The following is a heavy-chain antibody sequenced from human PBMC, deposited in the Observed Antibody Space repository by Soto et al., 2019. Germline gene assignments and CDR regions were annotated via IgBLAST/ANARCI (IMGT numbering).Heavy chain of an antibody. CDR2: IDPVDSYA. CDR3: ARIESIAQNWFDP. D-gene: IGHD6-13*01. CDR1: GFSFTNYW. Sequence: GESLKISCKGSGFSFTNYWISWVRQMPGKGLEWMGNIDPVDSYANYSPSFQGHVTFSVDTSISTAYLQWSSLKASDTAMYFCARIESIAQNWFDPWGQGTLVTVSS. J-gene: IGHJ5*02. V-gene: IGHV5-10-1*01.